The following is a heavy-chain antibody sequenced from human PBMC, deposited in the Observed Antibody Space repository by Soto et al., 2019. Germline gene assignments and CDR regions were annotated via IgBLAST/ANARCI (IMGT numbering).Heavy chain of an antibody. Sequence: ASVKVSCKASGYTFTSYGISWVRQAPGQGLEWMGWISAYNGNTNYAQKLQGRVTMTTDTSTSTAYMELRSLRSDDTAVYYCARVNVRYYDSSGYLRAFDIWGQGTMGSVSS. V-gene: IGHV1-18*01. J-gene: IGHJ3*02. CDR1: GYTFTSYG. D-gene: IGHD3-22*01. CDR3: ARVNVRYYDSSGYLRAFDI. CDR2: ISAYNGNT.